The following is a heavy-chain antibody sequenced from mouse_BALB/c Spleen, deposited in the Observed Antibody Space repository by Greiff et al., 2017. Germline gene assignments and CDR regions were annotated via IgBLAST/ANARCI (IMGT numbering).Heavy chain of an antibody. J-gene: IGHJ4*01. CDR3: AREALYGNYAMDY. D-gene: IGHD2-1*01. Sequence: VQLQQSGPELVKPGASVKISCKASGYTFTDYNMHWVKQSHGKSLEWIGYIYPYNGGTGYNQKFKSKATLTVDNSSSTAYMELRSLTSEDSAVYYCAREALYGNYAMDYWGQGTSVTVSS. V-gene: IGHV1S29*02. CDR2: IYPYNGGT. CDR1: GYTFTDYN.